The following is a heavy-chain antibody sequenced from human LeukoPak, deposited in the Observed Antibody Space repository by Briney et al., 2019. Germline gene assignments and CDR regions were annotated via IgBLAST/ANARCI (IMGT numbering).Heavy chain of an antibody. Sequence: SVKVSCKASGYTFTGYYMHWVRQAPGQGLEWMGGIIPIFRTANYAQKFQGRVTITADESTSTAYMELSSLRSEDTAVYYCAREARSYYDSSADYWGQGTRVTVSS. D-gene: IGHD3-22*01. V-gene: IGHV1-69*13. CDR3: AREARSYYDSSADY. CDR1: GYTFTGYY. CDR2: IIPIFRTA. J-gene: IGHJ4*02.